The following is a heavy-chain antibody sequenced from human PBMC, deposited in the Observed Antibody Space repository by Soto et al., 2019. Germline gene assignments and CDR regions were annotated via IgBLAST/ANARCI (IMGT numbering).Heavy chain of an antibody. V-gene: IGHV3-74*01. CDR1: GFTFSSYW. Sequence: EVQLVESGGDLVQPGGSLRLSCVASGFTFSSYWMHWVRQVPGKGLVWVSRISSDGSSTSYADSVRGRFIISRDNAKNTLYLQVNSLRVEETAVYYCARGAVRDHDFGDHWGQGTLVAVSS. J-gene: IGHJ4*02. D-gene: IGHD4-17*01. CDR3: ARGAVRDHDFGDH. CDR2: ISSDGSST.